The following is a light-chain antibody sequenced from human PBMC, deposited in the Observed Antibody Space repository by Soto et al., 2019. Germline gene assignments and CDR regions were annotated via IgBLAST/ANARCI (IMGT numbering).Light chain of an antibody. CDR3: QHHNSYSQT. CDR2: GAS. V-gene: IGKV1-5*01. J-gene: IGKJ1*01. CDR1: QSIRYY. Sequence: DIQLTQSPPTLPASVGDRVTITCRASQSIRYYLAWYQQMPGKAPKLLIYGASSLQRGVPSRFSGSGSGTEFTLTISSLQPDDFATYFCQHHNSYSQTFGQGTKVDIK.